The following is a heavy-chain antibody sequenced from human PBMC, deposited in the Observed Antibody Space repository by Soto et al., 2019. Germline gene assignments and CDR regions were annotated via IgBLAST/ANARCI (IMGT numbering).Heavy chain of an antibody. J-gene: IGHJ6*03. CDR1: VGTFSDYN. Sequence: VQLVQSGAEVQRPGSSVKVSCKAPVGTFSDYNIAWVRQARGQGLEWMGRIIPKLGITNYAHKFQDRVRITADKATSTAYMELTSLRYEDTAVYLCARVEGTRTTNFYHYMDVWGEGTAVTVS. D-gene: IGHD2-8*01. CDR2: IIPKLGIT. V-gene: IGHV1-69*02. CDR3: ARVEGTRTTNFYHYMDV.